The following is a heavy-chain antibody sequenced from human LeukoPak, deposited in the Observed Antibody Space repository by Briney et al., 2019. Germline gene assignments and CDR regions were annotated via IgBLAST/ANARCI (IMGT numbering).Heavy chain of an antibody. J-gene: IGHJ3*02. Sequence: PGGSLRLSCAASGFTVSSNYMSWARQAPGKGLEWVSVIYSGGRTYYADSVKGRFTISRDNSKNTLNLQMNSLRAEDTAVYYCARPIPADAGAFDIWGQGTMVTVSS. D-gene: IGHD6-13*01. CDR2: IYSGGRT. CDR3: ARPIPADAGAFDI. V-gene: IGHV3-66*04. CDR1: GFTVSSNY.